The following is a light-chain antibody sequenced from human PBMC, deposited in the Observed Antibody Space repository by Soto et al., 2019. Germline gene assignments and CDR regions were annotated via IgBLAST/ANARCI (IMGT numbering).Light chain of an antibody. J-gene: IGKJ1*01. V-gene: IGKV3-20*01. CDR1: QSVSNNY. CDR2: GAS. CDR3: QQYGGSGT. Sequence: EIMWMQSPRTMAVSRGERDTVSRRASQSVSNNYLAWYQQKPGQAPRLLIYGASNRATGIPDSFSGSGSGTDFTLISSRQACEDVAVYYCQQYGGSGTFGQGTKVDIK.